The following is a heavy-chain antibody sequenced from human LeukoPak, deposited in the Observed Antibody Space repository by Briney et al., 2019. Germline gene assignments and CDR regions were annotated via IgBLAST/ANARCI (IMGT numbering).Heavy chain of an antibody. J-gene: IGHJ4*02. D-gene: IGHD4-17*01. CDR3: ASLTVTTRLPFDY. CDR1: GFTFSSYS. V-gene: IGHV3-33*01. CDR2: IWYDGSNK. Sequence: GRSLRLSCAASGFTFSSYSMHWVRQAPGKGLEWVAVIWYDGSNKYYADSVKGRFTISRDNSKNTLYLQMNSLRAEDTAVYYCASLTVTTRLPFDYWGQGTLVTVCS.